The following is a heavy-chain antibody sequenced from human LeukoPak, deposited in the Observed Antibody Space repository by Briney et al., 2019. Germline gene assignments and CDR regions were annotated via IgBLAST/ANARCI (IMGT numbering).Heavy chain of an antibody. Sequence: GSLRLSCAASGFTFSSYSMNWIRQPPGKGLEWIGEINDGGSTNYIPSLKSRVTISLDTSRNQVSLRVSSVTAADTAVYYCARRSMYSTSSGLTPWGQGTLVIVSS. CDR1: GFTFSSYS. V-gene: IGHV4-34*01. CDR3: ARRSMYSTSSGLTP. J-gene: IGHJ4*02. D-gene: IGHD6-6*01. CDR2: INDGGST.